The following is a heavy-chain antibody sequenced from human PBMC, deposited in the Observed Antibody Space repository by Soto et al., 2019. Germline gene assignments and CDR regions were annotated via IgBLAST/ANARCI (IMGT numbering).Heavy chain of an antibody. CDR1: GDSFNTFA. Sequence: QVQLVQSGAEVKKPGSSVKLSCKASGDSFNTFAVTWVRQAPGQGLEWMGGIIPNFDTPNYAQKFQGRVTIIADKSTSTPYMELSSLRSEDTAVYYCARPYYDSSGYYLWYFDYWGQGTLDTVSS. CDR3: ARPYYDSSGYYLWYFDY. J-gene: IGHJ4*02. CDR2: IIPNFDTP. V-gene: IGHV1-69*06. D-gene: IGHD3-22*01.